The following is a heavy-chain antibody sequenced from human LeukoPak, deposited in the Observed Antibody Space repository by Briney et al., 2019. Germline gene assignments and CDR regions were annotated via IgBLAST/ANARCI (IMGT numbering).Heavy chain of an antibody. Sequence: ASVKVSCKASGYTFTSYGISWVRQAPGQGLEWMGWISAYNGNTNYAQKLQGRVTMTTDTSTSTAYMELRSLRSDDTAVYYCARDQDQWLVLYYYGVDVWGQGTTVTVSS. D-gene: IGHD6-19*01. CDR3: ARDQDQWLVLYYYGVDV. CDR2: ISAYNGNT. J-gene: IGHJ6*02. V-gene: IGHV1-18*01. CDR1: GYTFTSYG.